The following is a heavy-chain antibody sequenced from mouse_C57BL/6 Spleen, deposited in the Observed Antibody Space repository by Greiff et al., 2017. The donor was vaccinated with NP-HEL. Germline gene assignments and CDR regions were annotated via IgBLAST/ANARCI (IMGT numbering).Heavy chain of an antibody. CDR2: ISGGGGNT. Sequence: EVQVVESGGGLVKPGGSLKLSCAASGFTFSSYTMSWVRQTPEKRLEWVATISGGGGNTYYPDSVKGRFTISRDNAKNTLYLQMSSLRSEDTALYYCARHLPITTEVGWFAYWGQGTLVTVSA. CDR3: ARHLPITTEVGWFAY. J-gene: IGHJ3*01. D-gene: IGHD1-2*01. CDR1: GFTFSSYT. V-gene: IGHV5-9*01.